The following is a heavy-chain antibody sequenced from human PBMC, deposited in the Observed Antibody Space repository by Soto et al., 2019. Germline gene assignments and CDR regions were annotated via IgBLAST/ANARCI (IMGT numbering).Heavy chain of an antibody. CDR2: IWYDGSNK. CDR3: ARDQWLRLPPDAFDI. J-gene: IGHJ3*02. CDR1: GFTFSSYG. Sequence: GGSLRLSCAVSGFTFSSYGMHWVRQAPGKGLEWVAVIWYDGSNKYYADSVKGRFTISRDNSKNTLYLQMNSLRAEDTAVYYCARDQWLRLPPDAFDIGGQGTMVTVSS. V-gene: IGHV3-33*01. D-gene: IGHD5-12*01.